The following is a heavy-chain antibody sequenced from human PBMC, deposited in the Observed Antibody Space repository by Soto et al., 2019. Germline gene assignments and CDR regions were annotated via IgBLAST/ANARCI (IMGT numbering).Heavy chain of an antibody. J-gene: IGHJ4*02. V-gene: IGHV3-66*01. CDR2: IYSGGST. Sequence: EVPLVESGGGLVQPGGSLRLSCAASGLTVSSNYMSWVRQAPGKGLEWVSLIYSGGSTYYADSVRGRFTISRDNSKTALYLQMNSLGAEGTAVYYCARDFYYFGSGTMGGYFDYWGQGTLVTVSS. CDR1: GLTVSSNY. CDR3: ARDFYYFGSGTMGGYFDY. D-gene: IGHD3-10*01.